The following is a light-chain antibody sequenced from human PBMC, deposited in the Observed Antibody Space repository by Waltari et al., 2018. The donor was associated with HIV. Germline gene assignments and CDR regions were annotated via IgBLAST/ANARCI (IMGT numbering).Light chain of an antibody. Sequence: VMTQSPISLSVSPGESASISCRSSQSLLHSNGDNYLDWYFQKPGQSPQLLIYVGSIRAPGVPDRFSSAGSGTDFTLRISRVEPEDVGVYYCMQARQSTFTFGPGTKIEI. CDR3: MQARQSTFT. CDR2: VGS. J-gene: IGKJ3*01. CDR1: QSLLHSNGDNY. V-gene: IGKV2-28*01.